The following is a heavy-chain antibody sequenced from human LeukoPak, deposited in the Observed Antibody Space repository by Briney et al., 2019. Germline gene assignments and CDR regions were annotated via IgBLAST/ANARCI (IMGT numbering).Heavy chain of an antibody. J-gene: IGHJ4*02. D-gene: IGHD2-21*01. CDR3: ARGFAYSGGDCYSDSQILERYYFDY. CDR2: IIPILGIA. Sequence: SVKVSCMASGCTFSSYANSWVRQAPGQGLEWMGRIIPILGIANYAQKFQGRVTITADKSTSTAYMELSSLRSEDTAVYYCARGFAYSGGDCYSDSQILERYYFDYWGQGTLVTVSS. V-gene: IGHV1-69*04. CDR1: GCTFSSYA.